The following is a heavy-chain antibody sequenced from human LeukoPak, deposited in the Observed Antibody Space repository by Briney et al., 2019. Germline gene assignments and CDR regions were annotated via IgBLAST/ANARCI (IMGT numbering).Heavy chain of an antibody. V-gene: IGHV3-74*01. Sequence: PGGSLRLSCAASGLSFSSHWMHWVRQAPGKGLVWVSRINTDGSSTAYADSVKGRFTISRDNAKNTLYLQMNSLRAEDTAVYFCARGFLGGCSGGSCYSGYWGQGTLLTVSS. CDR2: INTDGSST. J-gene: IGHJ4*02. D-gene: IGHD2-15*01. CDR3: ARGFLGGCSGGSCYSGY. CDR1: GLSFSSHW.